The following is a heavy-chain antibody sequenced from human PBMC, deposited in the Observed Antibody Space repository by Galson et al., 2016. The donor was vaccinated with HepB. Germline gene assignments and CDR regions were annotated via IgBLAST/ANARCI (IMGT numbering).Heavy chain of an antibody. V-gene: IGHV3-21*01. CDR1: GFTFSSYS. Sequence: SLRLSCAASGFTFSSYSMNWVRQAPGKGLDWVSSISSGSSYIYYADSVTGRFTISRDNAKNSLYLQMNSLRAEDTAVYYCARLILTYDFWSHYAMDVWGKGTTVTVSS. D-gene: IGHD3-3*01. CDR3: ARLILTYDFWSHYAMDV. CDR2: ISSGSSYI. J-gene: IGHJ6*04.